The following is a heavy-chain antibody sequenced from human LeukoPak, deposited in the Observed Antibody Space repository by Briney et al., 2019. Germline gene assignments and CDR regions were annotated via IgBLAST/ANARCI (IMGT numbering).Heavy chain of an antibody. J-gene: IGHJ4*02. Sequence: SQTLSLTCAISGDSVSSNGATWNWIRQSPSRGLEWLGRTCYRSKWVNDYATSVKSRISINPDISANQFSLQLNSVTPEDTAVYYCARSRGAIVDYWGQGTLVTVSS. CDR2: TCYRSKWVN. CDR3: ARSRGAIVDY. CDR1: GDSVSSNGAT. V-gene: IGHV6-1*01.